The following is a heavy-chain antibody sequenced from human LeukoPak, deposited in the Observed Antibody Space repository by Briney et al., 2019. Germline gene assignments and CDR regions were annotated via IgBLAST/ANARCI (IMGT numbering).Heavy chain of an antibody. CDR1: GFTFNSYN. J-gene: IGHJ6*03. CDR3: ARAVGMVAAADPPVSYYYMDV. CDR2: IRYDGSNK. D-gene: IGHD6-13*01. Sequence: PGGSLRLSCAVSGFTFNSYNMNWVRQAPGKGLEWVAFIRYDGSNKYYADSVKGRFAISRDNSKNTLYLQMNSLRAEDTAVYYCARAVGMVAAADPPVSYYYMDVWGKGTTVTISS. V-gene: IGHV3-30*02.